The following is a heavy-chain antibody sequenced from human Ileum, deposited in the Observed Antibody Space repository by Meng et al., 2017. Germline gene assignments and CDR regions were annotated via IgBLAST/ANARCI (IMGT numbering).Heavy chain of an antibody. V-gene: IGHV6-1*01. CDR3: ARDGGAAPDYFDY. D-gene: IGHD3-16*01. CDR1: GDSVSSNSAA. Sequence: QVQRQQSGPGLVMPSQTLSISCPIFGDSVSSNSAAWNWIRQSPSRGLEWLGRTNYRSKWYNNYAVSVRSRISINPDTSKNQFSLQLNSVTPEDTAVYYCARDGGAAPDYFDYWGQGTLVTVSS. CDR2: TNYRSKWYN. J-gene: IGHJ4*02.